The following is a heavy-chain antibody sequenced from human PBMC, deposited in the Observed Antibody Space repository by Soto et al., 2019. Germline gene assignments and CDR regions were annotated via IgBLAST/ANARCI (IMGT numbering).Heavy chain of an antibody. CDR1: GYTFTSYG. Sequence: SGKVSCKASGYTFTSYGISWVRQAPGQGLEWMGWISAYNGNTNYAQKLQGRVTMTTDTSTSTAYMELRSLRSDDTAVYYCARNRGFLEWLLYPYCYYYYMDVWGKGTTVTVSS. CDR3: ARNRGFLEWLLYPYCYYYYMDV. V-gene: IGHV1-18*01. J-gene: IGHJ6*03. CDR2: ISAYNGNT. D-gene: IGHD3-3*01.